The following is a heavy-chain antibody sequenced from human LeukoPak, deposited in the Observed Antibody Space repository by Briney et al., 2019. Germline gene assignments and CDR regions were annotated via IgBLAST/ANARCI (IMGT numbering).Heavy chain of an antibody. CDR1: GYTFTSYY. D-gene: IGHD3-10*01. V-gene: IGHV1-46*01. CDR3: ARDGSMVRGVIITPRRWFDP. CDR2: INPSGGST. J-gene: IGHJ5*02. Sequence: GASVKVSCKASGYTFTSYYMHWVRQAPGQGLEWMGIINPSGGSTSYAQKFQGRVTMTRDTSTSTVYMELSSLRSEDTAVYYCARDGSMVRGVIITPRRWFDPWGQETLVTVSS.